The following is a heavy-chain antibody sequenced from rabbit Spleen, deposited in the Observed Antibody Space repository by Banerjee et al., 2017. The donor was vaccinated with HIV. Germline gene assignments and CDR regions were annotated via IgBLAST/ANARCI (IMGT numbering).Heavy chain of an antibody. Sequence: QSLEESGGGLVQPEGSLTLTSKASGVSFSISSYMCWVRQAPGKGLEWIACIDAGSSGFAYFATWAKGRFTISKISSTTVTLQMTRLTAADTATYFCARDTSSSFSSYGMDLWGPGTLVTVS. CDR1: GVSFSISSY. CDR3: ARDTSSSFSSYGMDL. J-gene: IGHJ6*01. V-gene: IGHV1S40*01. D-gene: IGHD1-1*01. CDR2: IDAGSSGFA.